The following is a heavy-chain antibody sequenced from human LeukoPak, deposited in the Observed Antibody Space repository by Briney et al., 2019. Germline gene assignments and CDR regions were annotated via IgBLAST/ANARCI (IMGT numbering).Heavy chain of an antibody. D-gene: IGHD2-21*02. CDR2: IYTSGST. CDR3: AIHCGGDCHTPVY. CDR1: GGSISSYY. J-gene: IGHJ4*02. Sequence: SETLSLTCTVSGGSISSYYWSWIRQPPGKGLEWIGYIYTSGSTNYNPSLKNRVTLSQDTSKNQFSLKLSSVTAADTAVYYCAIHCGGDCHTPVYWGQGTLVTVSS. V-gene: IGHV4-4*09.